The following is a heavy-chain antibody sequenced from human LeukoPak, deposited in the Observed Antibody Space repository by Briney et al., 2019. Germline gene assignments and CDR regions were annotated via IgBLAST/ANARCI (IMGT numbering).Heavy chain of an antibody. J-gene: IGHJ4*02. D-gene: IGHD2-21*02. V-gene: IGHV3-33*01. CDR3: ARVSPEIVVVTGTGAPDY. CDR1: GFTFSSYG. CDR2: IWYDGSKK. Sequence: GGSLRLSCAASGFTFSSYGMHWVRQAPGKGLEWVAVIWYDGSKKYYADSVKGRFTISRDNSKNTVYLQMNSLRAEDTAVYYCARVSPEIVVVTGTGAPDYWGQGTLVTVSS.